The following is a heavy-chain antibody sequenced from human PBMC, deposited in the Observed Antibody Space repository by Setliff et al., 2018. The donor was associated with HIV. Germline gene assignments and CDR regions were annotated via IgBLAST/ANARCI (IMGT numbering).Heavy chain of an antibody. CDR2: IIPILGMA. J-gene: IGHJ6*03. Sequence: SVKVSCKASGGTFSSYAISWVRQAPGQGLEWMGGIIPILGMANYAQKFQGRVTITTDESTSTAYMELSSLRSEDTAVYYCARARTRVQGGKSLYYMDVWGKGTTVTVSS. D-gene: IGHD2-15*01. V-gene: IGHV1-69*10. CDR3: ARARTRVQGGKSLYYMDV. CDR1: GGTFSSYA.